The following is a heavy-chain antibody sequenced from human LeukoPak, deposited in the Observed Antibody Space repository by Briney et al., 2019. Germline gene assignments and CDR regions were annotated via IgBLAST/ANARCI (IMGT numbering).Heavy chain of an antibody. V-gene: IGHV3-64D*06. CDR3: VKDRNIVVVVAATLLLDY. CDR1: GFTFSSYA. CDR2: ISSNGGST. D-gene: IGHD2-15*01. J-gene: IGHJ4*02. Sequence: GGSLTLSCSASGFTFSSYAMHWLRQAPGKGLEYVSAISSNGGSTYYADSVKGRFTISRDNSKNTLYLQMSSLRAEDTAVYYCVKDRNIVVVVAATLLLDYWGQGTRVTVSS.